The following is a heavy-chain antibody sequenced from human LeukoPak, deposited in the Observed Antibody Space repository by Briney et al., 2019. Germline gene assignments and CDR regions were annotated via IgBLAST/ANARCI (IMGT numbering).Heavy chain of an antibody. J-gene: IGHJ4*02. Sequence: GGSLRLSCVASGFTFSSHWMHWVRQAPGKGPEWVANIKQDGSEKYYADPVKGRFTISRDNAKNSLYLRMNSLRVEDTAVYSCYAIVIGGWSQGTLVTVSS. D-gene: IGHD1-26*01. CDR1: GFTFSSHW. CDR3: YAIVIGG. CDR2: IKQDGSEK. V-gene: IGHV3-7*01.